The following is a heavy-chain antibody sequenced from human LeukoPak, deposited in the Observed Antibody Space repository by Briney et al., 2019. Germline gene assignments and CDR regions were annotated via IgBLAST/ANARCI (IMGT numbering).Heavy chain of an antibody. CDR1: GFTLSNYV. CDR3: AKVPAVTTFYYYMDV. D-gene: IGHD4-17*01. V-gene: IGHV3-23*01. CDR2: ISGSGGST. Sequence: PGGSLRLSCAASGFTLSNYVMSWVRQAPEKGLEWVSAISGSGGSTYYADSVKGRFTISRDNSKNTLYLQMNSLRAEDTAVYYCAKVPAVTTFYYYMDVWGKGTTVTVSS. J-gene: IGHJ6*03.